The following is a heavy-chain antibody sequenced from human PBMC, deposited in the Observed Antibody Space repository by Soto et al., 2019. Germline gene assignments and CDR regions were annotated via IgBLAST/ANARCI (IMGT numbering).Heavy chain of an antibody. CDR3: ANKIAARSPFDY. J-gene: IGHJ4*02. CDR1: GFTFSDYG. CDR2: TSGNALIT. Sequence: EVQLLESGGGLVQPGGSLRLSCAASGFTFSDYGMNWVRQAPGKGLEWVSGTSGNALITSYADSVKGRFTISRDNSKNTLYLQMNSLRAEDTAIYYCANKIAARSPFDYLGQGTLVTVSS. D-gene: IGHD6-6*01. V-gene: IGHV3-23*01.